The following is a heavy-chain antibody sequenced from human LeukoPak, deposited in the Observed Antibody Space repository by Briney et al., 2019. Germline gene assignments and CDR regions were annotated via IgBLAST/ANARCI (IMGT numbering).Heavy chain of an antibody. CDR1: GGSISSSSYY. CDR3: ARDEGTMVRGVHPFDY. D-gene: IGHD3-10*01. V-gene: IGHV4-39*07. Sequence: SETLSLTCTVSGGSISSSSYYWGWIRQPPGKGLEWIGSIYYSGSTYYNPSLKSRVTLSVDTSKNQFSLKLSSVTAADTAVYYCARDEGTMVRGVHPFDYWGQGTLVTVSS. CDR2: IYYSGST. J-gene: IGHJ4*02.